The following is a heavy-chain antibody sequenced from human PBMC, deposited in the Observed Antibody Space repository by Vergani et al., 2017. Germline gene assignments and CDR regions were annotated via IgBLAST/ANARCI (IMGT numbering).Heavy chain of an antibody. CDR2: IYYSGST. V-gene: IGHV4-59*01. Sequence: QVQLQESGPGLVKPSETLSLTCTVSGGSISSYYWSWIRQSPGKGLEWIGYIYYSGSTNYNPSLKSRVTISVDTSKNQFSLRLSSVTAADTAVDYCAGLRFLGQDGWAFDIWGQGTMVTVSS. CDR1: GGSISSYY. D-gene: IGHD3-3*01. J-gene: IGHJ3*02. CDR3: AGLRFLGQDGWAFDI.